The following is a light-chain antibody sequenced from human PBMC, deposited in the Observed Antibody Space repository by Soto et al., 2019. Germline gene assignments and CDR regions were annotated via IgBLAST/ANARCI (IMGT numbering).Light chain of an antibody. CDR2: EVT. CDR1: SSDIGAYNY. Sequence: QSVLTQPASVSGSPGQSITISCTGTSSDIGAYNYVSWYQHHPGEAPKLMIYEVTYRPSGVSDRFSGSKSANTASLTISGLQAEDEADYYCSSYTTTGTRVFGTGTKLTVL. V-gene: IGLV2-14*01. J-gene: IGLJ1*01. CDR3: SSYTTTGTRV.